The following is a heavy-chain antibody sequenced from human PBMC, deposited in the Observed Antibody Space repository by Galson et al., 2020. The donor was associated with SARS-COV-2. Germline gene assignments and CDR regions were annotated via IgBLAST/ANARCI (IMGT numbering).Heavy chain of an antibody. D-gene: IGHD6-6*01. CDR3: THLGMTKAAPDY. V-gene: IGHV2-5*01. CDR1: GFSLTTGGVG. CDR2: IWWNDDE. Sequence: SGPTLVKPTQTLTLTCTFSGFSLTTGGVGVGWIRQPPGKALEWLALIWWNDDERFSPFLKERLAITKDTSRNQVVLTMTNMDPVDTATYYWTHLGMTKAAPDYWGQGALVTVSS. J-gene: IGHJ4*02.